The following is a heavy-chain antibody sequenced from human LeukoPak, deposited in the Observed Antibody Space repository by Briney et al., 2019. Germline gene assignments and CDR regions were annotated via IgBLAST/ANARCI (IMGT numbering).Heavy chain of an antibody. V-gene: IGHV1-3*01. D-gene: IGHD6-13*01. CDR3: ARHPDRAAAGTGFDY. CDR1: GYTFTSYA. Sequence: ASVKVSCKASGYTFTSYAMHWVRQAPGQRLEWMGWINAGNGNTKYSQKFQGRVTITRDTSASTAYMELSSLRSEDTAVYYCARHPDRAAAGTGFDYWGQETLVTVSS. CDR2: INAGNGNT. J-gene: IGHJ4*02.